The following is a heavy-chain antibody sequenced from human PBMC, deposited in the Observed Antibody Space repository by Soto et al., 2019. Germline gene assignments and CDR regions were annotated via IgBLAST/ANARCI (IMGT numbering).Heavy chain of an antibody. CDR3: AKEENPGTVKYYFDY. V-gene: IGHV3-23*01. D-gene: IGHD4-17*01. J-gene: IGHJ4*02. CDR2: ISGSGGST. Sequence: GGSLRLSCAASGFTFSSYAMSWVRQAPGKGLEWVSAISGSGGSTYYADSVKGRFTISRDNSKNTLYLQMNSLRAEDTSVYYCAKEENPGTVKYYFDYWGQGTLVTVSS. CDR1: GFTFSSYA.